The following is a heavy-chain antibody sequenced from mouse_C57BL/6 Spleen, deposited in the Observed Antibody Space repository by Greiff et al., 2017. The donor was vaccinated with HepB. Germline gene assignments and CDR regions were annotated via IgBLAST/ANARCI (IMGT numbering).Heavy chain of an antibody. D-gene: IGHD4-1*01. Sequence: VQLQQSGPELVKPGASVKISCKASGYAFSSSWMNWVKQRPGKGLEWIGRIYPGDGDTNYNGKFKGKATLTADKSSSTAYMQLSSLTSEDSAVYFCARGTGTEDWYFDVWGTGTTVTVSS. J-gene: IGHJ1*03. V-gene: IGHV1-82*01. CDR1: GYAFSSSW. CDR3: ARGTGTEDWYFDV. CDR2: IYPGDGDT.